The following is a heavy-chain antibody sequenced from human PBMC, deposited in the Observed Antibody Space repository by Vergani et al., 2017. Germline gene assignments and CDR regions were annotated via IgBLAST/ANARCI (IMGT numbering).Heavy chain of an antibody. CDR2: ISWNSNSI. Sequence: EVQLEESGGGLVLPGRSLRLSCVASGFTSAGYAMHWVRQAPGKGLEWVSGISWNSNSIDDADSVKGRFTISRDNAKNSLYLQMNSLRSEDTALYYCAKDLGTPSGDGWFDPWGQGTMVTVSS. CDR1: GFTSAGYA. CDR3: AKDLGTPSGDGWFDP. J-gene: IGHJ5*02. D-gene: IGHD3-10*01. V-gene: IGHV3-9*02.